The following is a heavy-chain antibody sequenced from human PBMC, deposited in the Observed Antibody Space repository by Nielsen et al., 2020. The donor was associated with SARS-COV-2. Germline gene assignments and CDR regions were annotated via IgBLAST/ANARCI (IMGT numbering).Heavy chain of an antibody. Sequence: WIRQPPGKGLEWIGYIYYSGSTNYNPSLKSRVTISVDTSKNQFSLKLSSATAADTAVYYCARLGYSSGLNDYWGQGTLVTVSS. D-gene: IGHD6-19*01. V-gene: IGHV4-59*08. J-gene: IGHJ4*02. CDR3: ARLGYSSGLNDY. CDR2: IYYSGST.